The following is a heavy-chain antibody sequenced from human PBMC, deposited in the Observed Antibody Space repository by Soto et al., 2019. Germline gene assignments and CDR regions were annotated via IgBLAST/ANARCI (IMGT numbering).Heavy chain of an antibody. V-gene: IGHV3-23*01. Sequence: EVQLLESGGGLVQPGGSLRLSCAASGFTFSSYAMSWVRQAPGKGLEWVSAISGSGGSTYYADSVKGRFTISRDNPKNTLYLQMSSLRAEDTAVYYCAKEEVDYCSGGSCYEEYNWFDPWGQGTLVTVSS. CDR1: GFTFSSYA. J-gene: IGHJ5*02. D-gene: IGHD2-15*01. CDR3: AKEEVDYCSGGSCYEEYNWFDP. CDR2: ISGSGGST.